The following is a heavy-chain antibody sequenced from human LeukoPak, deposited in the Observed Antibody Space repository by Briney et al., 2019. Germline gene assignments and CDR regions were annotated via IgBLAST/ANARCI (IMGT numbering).Heavy chain of an antibody. CDR2: ISGSGGST. V-gene: IGHV3-23*01. Sequence: GGSLRLSCAASGFTFSSYAMSWVRQAPGKGLEWVSAISGSGGSTYYADSVKGRFTISRDNAKNSLYLQMNSLRAEDTAVYYCARPVYSSSSGDYWGQGTLVTVSS. CDR3: ARPVYSSSSGDY. D-gene: IGHD6-6*01. CDR1: GFTFSSYA. J-gene: IGHJ4*02.